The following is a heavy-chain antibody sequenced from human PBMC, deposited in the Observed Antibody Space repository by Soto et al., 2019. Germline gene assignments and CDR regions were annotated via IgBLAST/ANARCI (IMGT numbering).Heavy chain of an antibody. CDR3: ARGPERITIFGVLITHFDY. CDR2: ISAYNGNT. D-gene: IGHD3-3*01. CDR1: GYTFTSYG. J-gene: IGHJ4*02. V-gene: IGHV1-18*01. Sequence: QVQLVQSGAEVKKPGASVKVSCKASGYTFTSYGISWVRQAPGQGLEWMGWISAYNGNTNYAQKLQGRVTMTTDTSTSTAYMELRSLRSDDTAVYYCARGPERITIFGVLITHFDYWGQGTLVTVSS.